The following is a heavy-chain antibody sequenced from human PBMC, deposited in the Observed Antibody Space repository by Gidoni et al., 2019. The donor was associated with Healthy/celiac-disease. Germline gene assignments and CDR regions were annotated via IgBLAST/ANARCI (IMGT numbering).Heavy chain of an antibody. CDR1: GFTFSSYA. D-gene: IGHD2-15*01. V-gene: IGHV3-23*01. J-gene: IGHJ5*02. Sequence: EVQLLESGGGLVQSGGSLRLSCAASGFTFSSYAMSWVRQAPGKGLEWVSAISGSGGSTYYADSVKGRFTISRDNSKNTLYLQMNSLRAEDTSVYYCAKELLPTVEANWFDPWGQGTLVTVSS. CDR3: AKELLPTVEANWFDP. CDR2: ISGSGGST.